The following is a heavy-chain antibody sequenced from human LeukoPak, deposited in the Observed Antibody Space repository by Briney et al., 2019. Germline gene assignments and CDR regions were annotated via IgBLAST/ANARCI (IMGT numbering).Heavy chain of an antibody. CDR3: AKVRGLYGRGYYAMDV. V-gene: IGHV3-30*18. CDR1: GFTFSDYG. CDR2: ITYDANNK. Sequence: GGSLRLSCAASGFTFSDYGMHWVRQAPGKGLEWVAVITYDANNKYYADSVRGRFTISRDNAKNTLYLQMNSLRVNDTAVYYCAKVRGLYGRGYYAMDVWGQGTKVTVSS. D-gene: IGHD2-8*01. J-gene: IGHJ6*02.